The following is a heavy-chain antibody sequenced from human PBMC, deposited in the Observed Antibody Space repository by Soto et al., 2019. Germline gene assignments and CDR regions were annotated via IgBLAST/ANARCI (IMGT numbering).Heavy chain of an antibody. Sequence: SETLSLTCTVSGGSISSSSYYWGWIRQPPGKGLEWIGSIYYSGSTYYNPSLKSRVTISVDTSKNQFSLKLSSVTAADTAVYYCARLQPSAYGSGSYRNAFDIWGQGTMVTVSS. CDR2: IYYSGST. J-gene: IGHJ3*02. V-gene: IGHV4-39*01. CDR1: GGSISSSSYY. CDR3: ARLQPSAYGSGSYRNAFDI. D-gene: IGHD3-10*01.